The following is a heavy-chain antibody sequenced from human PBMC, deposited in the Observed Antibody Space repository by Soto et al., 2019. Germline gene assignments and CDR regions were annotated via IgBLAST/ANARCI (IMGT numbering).Heavy chain of an antibody. V-gene: IGHV1-69*13. CDR3: ARDYYDSKGMYYYYYGMDV. CDR1: GGTFSSYA. Sequence: GASVKVSCNASGGTFSSYAISWVRQAPGQGLEWMGGIIPIFGTANYAQKFQGRVTITADESTSTAYMELRSLRSEDTAVYYCARDYYDSKGMYYYYYGMDVWGQGTTVTVSS. J-gene: IGHJ6*02. D-gene: IGHD3-22*01. CDR2: IIPIFGTA.